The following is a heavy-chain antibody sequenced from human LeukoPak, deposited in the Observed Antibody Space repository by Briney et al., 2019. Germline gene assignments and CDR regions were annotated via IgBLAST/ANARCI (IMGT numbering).Heavy chain of an antibody. CDR2: INPNSGGT. Sequence: ASVKVSCKDSGYTFSDYYTHWVRHAPGQGLEWMGWINPNSGGTRYAQQFQGRVTMTRDTSIGTVYMELSTLRSDDTAVYYCARDLSTSPNWELDYWGQGTLVTVSS. V-gene: IGHV1-2*02. D-gene: IGHD1-1*01. J-gene: IGHJ4*02. CDR3: ARDLSTSPNWELDY. CDR1: GYTFSDYY.